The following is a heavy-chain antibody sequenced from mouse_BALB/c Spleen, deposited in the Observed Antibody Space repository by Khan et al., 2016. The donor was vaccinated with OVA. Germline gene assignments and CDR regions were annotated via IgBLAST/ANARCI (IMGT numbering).Heavy chain of an antibody. CDR2: ISYSGVT. D-gene: IGHD1-1*01. CDR1: GYSITSGYA. V-gene: IGHV3-2*02. J-gene: IGHJ2*01. Sequence: EVQLQESGPGLVKPSQSLSLTCTVTGYSITSGYAWNWIRQFPGNKLEWMGYISYSGVTSYTPSLKSRISITRDTSKNQFFLQLNSVTTEDTATXYCARGNYYGYSCDYGAQGTTLPVSS. CDR3: ARGNYYGYSCDY.